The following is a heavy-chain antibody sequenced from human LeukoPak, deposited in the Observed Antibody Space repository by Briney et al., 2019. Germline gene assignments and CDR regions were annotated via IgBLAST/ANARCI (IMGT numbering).Heavy chain of an antibody. D-gene: IGHD3-3*01. J-gene: IGHJ5*02. CDR2: ISRSGSTI. CDR3: TKDASRFFVDA. CDR1: GFSFSVFY. V-gene: IGHV3-11*04. Sequence: PGGSLRLSCAASGFSFSVFYMSWIRQAPGKGLEWISYISRSGSTIYHADSVKGRFTISRDNAKNSLYLQMDSLRADDTAIYYCTKDASRFFVDAWGQGTLVTVSS.